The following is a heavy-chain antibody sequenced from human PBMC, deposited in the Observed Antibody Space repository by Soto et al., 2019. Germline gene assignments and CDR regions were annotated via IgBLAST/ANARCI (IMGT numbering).Heavy chain of an antibody. CDR1: GYTFTSYD. V-gene: IGHV1-8*01. Sequence: QVQLVQSGAEVKKPGASVKVSCKASGYTFTSYDINWVRQATGQGLEWMGWMNPNSGNTGYAQKFQGRVTLTRNPSISTAYMEPSSLRSEDTAVFYRARGPRSWYYYHLDGWGKGTTVTVSS. CDR3: ARGPRSWYYYHLDG. J-gene: IGHJ6*03. D-gene: IGHD6-13*01. CDR2: MNPNSGNT.